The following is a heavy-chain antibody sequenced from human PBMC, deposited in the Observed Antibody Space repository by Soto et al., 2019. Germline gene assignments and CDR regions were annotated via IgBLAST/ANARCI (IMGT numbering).Heavy chain of an antibody. J-gene: IGHJ6*02. D-gene: IGHD4-17*01. CDR1: GFTFSSYA. Sequence: EVQLLESGGGLVQPGGSLRLSCAASGFTFSSYAMSWVRQAPGKGLEWVSAISGSGGSTYYADSVKGRFTISRDNSKNTLYLQMNSLRAEDTAVYYCAKDRRILYGDYDLDYYYGMDVWGQGTTVTVSS. CDR3: AKDRRILYGDYDLDYYYGMDV. V-gene: IGHV3-23*01. CDR2: ISGSGGST.